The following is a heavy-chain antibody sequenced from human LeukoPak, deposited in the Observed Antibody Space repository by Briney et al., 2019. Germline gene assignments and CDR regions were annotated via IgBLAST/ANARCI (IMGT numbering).Heavy chain of an antibody. CDR2: ISGSGGGT. Sequence: PGGSLRLSCEASGFTFSSYAMNWVRQAPGKGLEWVSAISGSGGGTHNADSVKGRFTISRDNSKNTLYLQMNSLRAEDTAVYYCAKAVIAAAGTRGYFDYWGQGTLVTVSS. CDR1: GFTFSSYA. J-gene: IGHJ4*02. V-gene: IGHV3-23*01. D-gene: IGHD6-13*01. CDR3: AKAVIAAAGTRGYFDY.